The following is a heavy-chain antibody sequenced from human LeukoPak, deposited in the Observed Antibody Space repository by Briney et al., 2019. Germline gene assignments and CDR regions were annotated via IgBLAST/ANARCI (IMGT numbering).Heavy chain of an antibody. Sequence: SETLSLTCTVSGGSISSYYWSWIRQPPGKGLEWIGYIYYSGSTNYNPSLKSRVTISVDTSKNQFPLKLSSVTAADTAVYFCARHVQLDRSFDYWGQGTLVTVSS. V-gene: IGHV4-59*08. CDR2: IYYSGST. J-gene: IGHJ4*02. CDR3: ARHVQLDRSFDY. CDR1: GGSISSYY. D-gene: IGHD3-9*01.